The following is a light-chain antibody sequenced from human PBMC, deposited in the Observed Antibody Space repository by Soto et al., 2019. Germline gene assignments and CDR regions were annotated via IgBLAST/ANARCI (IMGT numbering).Light chain of an antibody. Sequence: DIVMTQSPDSLAVSLGERATINCKSTQSVLYSSNNKNYLAWYQQKVGQPPKLLIYWASTRESGVPDRFSGSGSGTDFTLTISSPRAEDVEVHYCQQYYNSQITFGQGTRLEIX. CDR1: QSVLYSSNNKNY. V-gene: IGKV4-1*01. J-gene: IGKJ5*01. CDR2: WAS. CDR3: QQYYNSQIT.